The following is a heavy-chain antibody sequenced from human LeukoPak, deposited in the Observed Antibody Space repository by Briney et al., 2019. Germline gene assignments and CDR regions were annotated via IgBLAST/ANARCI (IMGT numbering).Heavy chain of an antibody. CDR1: GFTFSSYS. V-gene: IGHV3-21*01. J-gene: IGHJ6*03. D-gene: IGHD4-17*01. CDR2: ISSSSSYI. CDR3: ARVPDYGDYYYYMDV. Sequence: GGSRRLSCAASGFTFSSYSMNWVRQAPGKGLEWVSSISSSSSYIYYADSVKGRFTISRDNAKNSLYLQMNSLRAEDTAVYYCARVPDYGDYYYYMDVWGKGTTVTVSS.